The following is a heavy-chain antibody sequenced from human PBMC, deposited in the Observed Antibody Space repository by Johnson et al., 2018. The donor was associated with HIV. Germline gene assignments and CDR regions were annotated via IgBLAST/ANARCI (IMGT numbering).Heavy chain of an antibody. J-gene: IGHJ3*02. D-gene: IGHD6-6*01. CDR1: GFTFSSYA. Sequence: QVQLVESEGGVVQPGRSLRLSCAASGFTFSSYAMHWVRQAPGKGLEWVAVISYDGSNKYYADSVKGRFTISRDNSKNTLYLQMNSLRAGDTAVYYCARGSGSSIGARGAFDIWGQGTMVTVSS. CDR3: ARGSGSSIGARGAFDI. CDR2: ISYDGSNK. V-gene: IGHV3-30-3*01.